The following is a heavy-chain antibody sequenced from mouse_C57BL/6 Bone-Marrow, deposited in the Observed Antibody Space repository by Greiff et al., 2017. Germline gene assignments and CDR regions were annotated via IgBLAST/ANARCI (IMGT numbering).Heavy chain of an antibody. Sequence: QVQLQQPGAELVKPGASVKLSCKASGYTFTSYWMHWVKQRPGQGLEWIGMIHPNSGSTNYNEKFKSKATLTVDTSSSTAYMQLSSLTSEDSAVYYCARQLRLRFYWYFDVWGTGTTVTVSS. V-gene: IGHV1-64*01. CDR2: IHPNSGST. J-gene: IGHJ1*03. D-gene: IGHD3-2*02. CDR1: GYTFTSYW. CDR3: ARQLRLRFYWYFDV.